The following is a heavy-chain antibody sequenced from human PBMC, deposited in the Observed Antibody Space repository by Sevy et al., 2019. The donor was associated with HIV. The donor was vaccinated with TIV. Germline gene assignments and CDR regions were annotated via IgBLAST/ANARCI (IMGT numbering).Heavy chain of an antibody. Sequence: SETLSLTCAVSGGSISTDLYSWNWIRQPPGKGLEWIGYIFHSGNTYYIPSLKSRVTISIDRSKNQFSLNLSSVTAADTAVYYCARSSSAYPYHFDYWGQGTLVTVSS. J-gene: IGHJ4*02. CDR1: GGSISTDLYS. CDR2: IFHSGNT. CDR3: ARSSSAYPYHFDY. V-gene: IGHV4-30-2*01.